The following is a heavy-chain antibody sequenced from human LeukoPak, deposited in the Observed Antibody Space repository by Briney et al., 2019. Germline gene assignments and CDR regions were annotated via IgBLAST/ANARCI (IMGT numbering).Heavy chain of an antibody. CDR3: ARDLPTATKGRAAFDI. CDR1: GLTVSSNY. V-gene: IGHV3-66*02. CDR2: IYSGGST. J-gene: IGHJ3*02. Sequence: GGSLRLSCAVSGLTVSSNYMSWVRQAPGKGLEWVSVIYSGGSTYYAGSVKGRFTISRDNSKNTLYLQMNNLRAEDTAVYYCARDLPTATKGRAAFDIWGQGTMVTVSS. D-gene: IGHD1/OR15-1a*01.